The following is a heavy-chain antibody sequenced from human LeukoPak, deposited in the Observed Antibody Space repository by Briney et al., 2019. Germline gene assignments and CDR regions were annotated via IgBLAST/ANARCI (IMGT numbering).Heavy chain of an antibody. V-gene: IGHV3-74*01. D-gene: IGHD4-23*01. CDR3: ARSAYPGNSVIED. Sequence: PGGSLRLSCAGSGITFSSYWTHWVRQAPGKGLVWVSRINSDGRSTNYADSGKGRFTISRDNAKNTLYLQMNSLRAEDTAVYYCARSAYPGNSVIEDWGRGTLVTVSS. CDR2: INSDGRST. CDR1: GITFSSYW. J-gene: IGHJ4*02.